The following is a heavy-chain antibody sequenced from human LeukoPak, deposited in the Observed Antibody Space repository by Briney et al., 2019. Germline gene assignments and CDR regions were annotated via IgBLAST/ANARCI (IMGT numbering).Heavy chain of an antibody. J-gene: IGHJ4*02. V-gene: IGHV3-7*01. D-gene: IGHD3-10*01. CDR2: IKQDGSEK. CDR3: ARDPVGLTYYYGSGSAGFDY. CDR1: GFTFSSYW. Sequence: PGGSLRLSCAASGFTFSSYWMSWVRQAPGKGLEWVANIKQDGSEKYYVDSVKGRFTISRDNAKNSLYLQVNSLRAEDTAVYYCARDPVGLTYYYGSGSAGFDYWGQGTLVTVSS.